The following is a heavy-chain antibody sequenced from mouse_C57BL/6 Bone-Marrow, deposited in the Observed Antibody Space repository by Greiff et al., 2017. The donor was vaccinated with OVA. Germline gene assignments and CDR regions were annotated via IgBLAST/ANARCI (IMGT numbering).Heavy chain of an antibody. D-gene: IGHD1-1*01. CDR1: GFTFSSYT. CDR2: ISGGGGNT. CDR3: ARRDYYGSSYDAMDY. Sequence: EVQLVESGGGLVKPGGSLKLSCAASGFTFSSYTMSWVRQTPEKRLEWVATISGGGGNTYYPDSVKGRFTIFRDNAKNTLYLQMSSLRSEDTALYDCARRDYYGSSYDAMDYWGQGTSVTVSA. J-gene: IGHJ4*01. V-gene: IGHV5-9*01.